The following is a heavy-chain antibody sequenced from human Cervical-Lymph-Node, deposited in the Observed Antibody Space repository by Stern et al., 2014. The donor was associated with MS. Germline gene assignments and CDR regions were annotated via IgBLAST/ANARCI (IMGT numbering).Heavy chain of an antibody. CDR2: IIPLSGKT. V-gene: IGHV1-69*01. D-gene: IGHD6-19*01. CDR1: GGTLSRYA. Sequence: VQLVESGAEVKKPGSSVKVSCKASGGTLSRYAISWVRQAPGQGLEWMGGIIPLSGKTNYAQKFQGRIKLLADESTSTAYMELSSLRSEDAAVYFCAGSYSGWDNPYHFYGMDVWGQGTTVTVS. CDR3: AGSYSGWDNPYHFYGMDV. J-gene: IGHJ6*02.